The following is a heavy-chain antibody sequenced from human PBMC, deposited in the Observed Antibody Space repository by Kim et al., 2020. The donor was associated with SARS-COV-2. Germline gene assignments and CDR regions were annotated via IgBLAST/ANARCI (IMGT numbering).Heavy chain of an antibody. CDR2: ITKSSATI. V-gene: IGHV3-48*02. CDR3: VRDRLGGAFDM. D-gene: IGHD3-16*01. Sequence: GGSLRLSCATSGFTFSAYDMNWVRQAPGKGLEWLSFITKSSATIYYADPVEGRFTISRDNAKNSLFLQMNSLRDEDTALYYCVRDRLGGAFDMWGQGTMV. J-gene: IGHJ3*02. CDR1: GFTFSAYD.